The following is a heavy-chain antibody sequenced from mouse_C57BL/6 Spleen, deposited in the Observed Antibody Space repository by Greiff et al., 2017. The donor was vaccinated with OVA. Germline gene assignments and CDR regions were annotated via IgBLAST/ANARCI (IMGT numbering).Heavy chain of an antibody. CDR3: ARSGTPGAMDY. CDR1: GYTFTDYN. V-gene: IGHV1-22*01. J-gene: IGHJ3*01. Sequence: EVQLQESGPELVKPGASVKMSCKASGYTFTDYNMHWVKQSHGKSLEWIGYINPNNGGTSYNQKFKGKATLTVNKSSSTAYMELRSLTSEDSAVYYCARSGTPGAMDYWGQGTLVTVSA. D-gene: IGHD4-1*01. CDR2: INPNNGGT.